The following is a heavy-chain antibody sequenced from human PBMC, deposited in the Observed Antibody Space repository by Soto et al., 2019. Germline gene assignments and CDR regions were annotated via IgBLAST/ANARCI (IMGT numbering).Heavy chain of an antibody. D-gene: IGHD3-22*01. CDR2: INGVGDST. V-gene: IGHV3-23*01. CDR3: ARNPSYFDSPQD. J-gene: IGHJ3*01. CDR1: GFTFTVCA. Sequence: PGGSLRLSCAASGFTFTVCAMSWVRQAPGKGPEWVSAINGVGDSTHYADSVKGRFTISRDNSKNTLFLQMNSLRAEDTAVYYCARNPSYFDSPQDWGQGTKVTVSS.